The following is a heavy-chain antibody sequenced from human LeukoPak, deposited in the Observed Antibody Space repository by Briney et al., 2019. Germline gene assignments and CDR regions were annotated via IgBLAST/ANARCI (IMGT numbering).Heavy chain of an antibody. Sequence: GASVKVSCKASGGTFSSYEISWVRQAPGQGLEWMGGIIPMFGTAKYAQKFQGRVTITTDKSTSTAYMELSSLRSEDTAVYYCARVAAAGTNYYYYMDVWGKGTTVTVSS. V-gene: IGHV1-69*05. CDR1: GGTFSSYE. D-gene: IGHD6-13*01. CDR2: IIPMFGTA. J-gene: IGHJ6*03. CDR3: ARVAAAGTNYYYYMDV.